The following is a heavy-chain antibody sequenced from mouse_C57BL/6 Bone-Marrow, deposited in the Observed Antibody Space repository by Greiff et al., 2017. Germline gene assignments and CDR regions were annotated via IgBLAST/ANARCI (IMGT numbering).Heavy chain of an antibody. CDR2: INPNYGTT. CDR3: ARGYDYYYSMDY. CDR1: GYSFTDYN. J-gene: IGHJ4*01. Sequence: VEPGASVKISCKASGYSFTDYNMNWVKQSNGKSLEWNGVINPNYGTTSYHQKFKGMATLTVDHYSSTAYMQLNSLTAEDSAVSYCARGYDYYYSMDYWCRGTSVTVSS. V-gene: IGHV1-39*01. D-gene: IGHD2-4*01.